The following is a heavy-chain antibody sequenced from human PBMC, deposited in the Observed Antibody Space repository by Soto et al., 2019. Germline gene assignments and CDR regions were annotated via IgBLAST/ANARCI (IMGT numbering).Heavy chain of an antibody. Sequence: PGGSLRLSCSASGFTFNNYGMHWVRQAPGKGLEWVAVISYDGSNKYYADSVKGRFTISRDNSKNTLYLQMNSLRAEDTAVYYCAKDLGYYYDSSGYSNYYYYGMDVWGQGTTVTVS. V-gene: IGHV3-30*18. D-gene: IGHD3-22*01. CDR3: AKDLGYYYDSSGYSNYYYYGMDV. CDR1: GFTFNNYG. CDR2: ISYDGSNK. J-gene: IGHJ6*02.